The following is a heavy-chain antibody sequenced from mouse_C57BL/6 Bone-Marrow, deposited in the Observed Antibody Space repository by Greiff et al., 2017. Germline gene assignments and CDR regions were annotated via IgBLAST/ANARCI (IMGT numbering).Heavy chain of an antibody. J-gene: IGHJ3*01. CDR3: ATRAY. CDR2: IYPGDGDT. CDR1: GYAFSSSW. V-gene: IGHV1-82*01. Sequence: QVQLKQSGPELVKPGASVKISCKASGYAFSSSWMNWVKQRPGKGLEWIGRIYPGDGDTNYNGKFKGKATLTADKSSSTAYMHLCSLTSEVSAVYFCATRAYWGQGTLVTVSA.